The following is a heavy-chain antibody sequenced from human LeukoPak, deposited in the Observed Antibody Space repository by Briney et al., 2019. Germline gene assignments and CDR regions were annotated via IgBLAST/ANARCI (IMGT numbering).Heavy chain of an antibody. CDR2: MNPNSGNT. D-gene: IGHD3-10*01. CDR3: ARGRTPGTYNWFDP. CDR1: GYAFTNYY. V-gene: IGHV1-8*03. J-gene: IGHJ5*01. Sequence: ASVKVSCKASGYAFTNYYIDCVRQATGQGLEWMGWMNPNSGNTGYAQKFQGRVTITKNTSISKAYMELSSLGSEDTAVYYCARGRTPGTYNWFDPWGQGTLVTVSS.